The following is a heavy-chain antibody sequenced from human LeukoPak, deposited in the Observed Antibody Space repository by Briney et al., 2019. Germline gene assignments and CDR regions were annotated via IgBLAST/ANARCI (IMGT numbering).Heavy chain of an antibody. Sequence: SETLSLTCTVSGGSISSYYWSWIRQPPGKGLEWIGYIYYSGSTNYNPSLKSRVTISVDTSKNQFSLKLSSVTAADTAVYYCARASQQLVGWFDPWGQGTLVTVSS. CDR3: ARASQQLVGWFDP. D-gene: IGHD6-13*01. CDR1: GGSISSYY. V-gene: IGHV4-59*01. J-gene: IGHJ5*02. CDR2: IYYSGST.